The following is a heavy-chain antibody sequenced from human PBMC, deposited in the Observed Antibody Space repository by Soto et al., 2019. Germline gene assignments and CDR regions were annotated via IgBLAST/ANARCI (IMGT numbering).Heavy chain of an antibody. CDR3: ASEAKDTAKEWFGHLRPYPLPKDY. CDR1: GFTFDDYA. CDR2: ISWNSGSI. V-gene: IGHV3-9*01. Sequence: EVQLVESGGGLVQPGRSLRLSCAASGFTFDDYAMHWVRQAPGKGLEWVSGISWNSGSIGYADSVKGRFTISRDNAKNSLYLQMNSLRAEDTALYYCASEAKDTAKEWFGHLRPYPLPKDYWGQGTLVTVSS. J-gene: IGHJ4*02. D-gene: IGHD3-10*01.